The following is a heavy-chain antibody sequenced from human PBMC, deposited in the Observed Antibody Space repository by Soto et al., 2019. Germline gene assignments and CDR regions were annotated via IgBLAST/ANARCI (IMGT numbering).Heavy chain of an antibody. CDR2: IKEDGSEK. Sequence: EVQLVESGGGLVQPGGSQRLSCAASGFSFSSFWMRWVRQAPGKGLEWVAAIKEDGSEKNYVDSVRGRFTISRDNAKNSLYLQMNSLRADDTAVYYCARDVIWGQGSLVTVSS. CDR3: ARDVI. J-gene: IGHJ4*02. CDR1: GFSFSSFW. V-gene: IGHV3-7*05.